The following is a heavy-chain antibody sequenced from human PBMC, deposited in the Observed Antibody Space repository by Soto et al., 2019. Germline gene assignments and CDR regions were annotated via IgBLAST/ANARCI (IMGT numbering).Heavy chain of an antibody. J-gene: IGHJ4*02. CDR2: MNPNSGNT. V-gene: IGHV1-8*01. CDR1: GYTFTSYD. Sequence: QVQLVQSGAEVKKPGASVKVSCKASGYTFTSYDINWVRQATGQGLEWMGWMNPNSGNTGYAQKFQGRVTMTRNTSISTAHMELSSLRSEDTAVYYCARGLVNWNYAGSDYWGQGTLVTVSS. D-gene: IGHD1-7*01. CDR3: ARGLVNWNYAGSDY.